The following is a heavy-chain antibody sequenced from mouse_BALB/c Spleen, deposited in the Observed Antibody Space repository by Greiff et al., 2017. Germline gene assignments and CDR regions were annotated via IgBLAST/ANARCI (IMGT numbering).Heavy chain of an antibody. J-gene: IGHJ2*01. Sequence: EVMLVASGGGLVQPIGSLKLSCAASGFTFNTYAMNWVRQAPGKGLEWVARIRSKSNNYATYYADSVKDRFTISRDDSQSMLYLQMNNLKTEDTAMYYCVRHGYDFDYWGQGTTLTVSS. CDR3: VRHGYDFDY. V-gene: IGHV10-1*02. CDR1: GFTFNTYA. CDR2: IRSKSNNYAT. D-gene: IGHD2-2*01.